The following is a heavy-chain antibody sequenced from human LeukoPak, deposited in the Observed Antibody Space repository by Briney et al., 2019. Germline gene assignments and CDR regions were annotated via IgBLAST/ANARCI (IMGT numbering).Heavy chain of an antibody. CDR1: DDSFSSHY. D-gene: IGHD4-17*01. Sequence: SETLSLTCAVSDDSFSSHYWTWIRQPPGKGLEWIGYISYIGSTNYNPSLKSRVTISIDTSRNQFSLRLSSVTAADTAVYYCARVLVTVTKGFDIWGQGTMVSVSS. CDR3: ARVLVTVTKGFDI. J-gene: IGHJ3*02. CDR2: ISYIGST. V-gene: IGHV4-59*11.